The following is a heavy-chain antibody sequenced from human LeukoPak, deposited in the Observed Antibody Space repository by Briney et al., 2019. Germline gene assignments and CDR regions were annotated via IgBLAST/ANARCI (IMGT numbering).Heavy chain of an antibody. Sequence: ASVKVSCKASGYTFTGYYMHWVRQAPGQGLEWMGWINPNSGGTNSAQKFQDRVTMSRDTSISTAYMELSRLRSGDTAVYYCAVDCNGGSCYSSWGQGTLVTVSS. CDR1: GYTFTGYY. CDR3: AVDCNGGSCYSS. D-gene: IGHD2-15*01. V-gene: IGHV1-2*02. J-gene: IGHJ4*02. CDR2: INPNSGGT.